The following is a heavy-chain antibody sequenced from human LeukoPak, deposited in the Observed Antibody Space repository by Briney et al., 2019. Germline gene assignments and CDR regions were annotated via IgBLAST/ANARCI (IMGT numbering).Heavy chain of an antibody. Sequence: ASVKVSCKASGYTFTGYYMHWVRQAPGQGLEWMGWINPNSGGTNYAQKFQGRVTMTRDTSISTAYMELSRLRSDDTAVYYCARDLGLRYSSRETFWFDPWGQGTLVTVSS. J-gene: IGHJ5*02. CDR3: ARDLGLRYSSRETFWFDP. D-gene: IGHD6-13*01. V-gene: IGHV1-2*02. CDR2: INPNSGGT. CDR1: GYTFTGYY.